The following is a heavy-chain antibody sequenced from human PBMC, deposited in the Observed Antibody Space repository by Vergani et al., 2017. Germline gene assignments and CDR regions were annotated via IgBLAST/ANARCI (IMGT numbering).Heavy chain of an antibody. J-gene: IGHJ4*02. V-gene: IGHV4-61*02. D-gene: IGHD2-15*01. CDR3: ARSRPYCTSGSCPAI. Sequence: QVKLQESGPGLLKPSQTLSLTCTVSGESIRSGSHYWSWIRQPAGKGPEWIGHIHTGGSTDLNPSFKSRVSISVDTSKSQFSPKLNSVTVADTAVYYCARSRPYCTSGSCPAIWGQGTLVTVSS. CDR2: IHTGGST. CDR1: GESIRSGSHY.